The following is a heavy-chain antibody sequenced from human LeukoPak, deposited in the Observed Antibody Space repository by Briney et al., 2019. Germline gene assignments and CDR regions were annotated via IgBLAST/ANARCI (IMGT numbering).Heavy chain of an antibody. D-gene: IGHD3-10*01. CDR1: GYTFTGYY. J-gene: IGHJ3*02. V-gene: IGHV1-2*02. Sequence: ASVKLSCKASGYTFTGYYMHWVRQAPGQGLEWMGWINPNSGGTNYAQKFQGRVTMTRGTSISTAYMELSRVRSDDTAVYYCARVAGSGSSRAFDIWGQGTMVTVSS. CDR2: INPNSGGT. CDR3: ARVAGSGSSRAFDI.